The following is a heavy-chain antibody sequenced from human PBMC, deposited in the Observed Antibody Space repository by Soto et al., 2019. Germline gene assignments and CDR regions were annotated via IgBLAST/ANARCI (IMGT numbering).Heavy chain of an antibody. CDR3: SRDVVVGAKALNY. D-gene: IGHD2-15*01. CDR1: GFTFSNYW. Sequence: PXGSLRLSCAASGFTFSNYWMTWVRQAPGKGLEWVANIKEDGSEKHYVDSVKGRFTISRDNAKNSLYPQMNSLRVEDTAVYFCSRDVVVGAKALNYWGQGALVTVSS. J-gene: IGHJ4*02. V-gene: IGHV3-7*01. CDR2: IKEDGSEK.